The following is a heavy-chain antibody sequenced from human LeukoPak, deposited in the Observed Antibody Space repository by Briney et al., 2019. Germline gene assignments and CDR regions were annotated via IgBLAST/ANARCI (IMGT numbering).Heavy chain of an antibody. D-gene: IGHD2-2*01. V-gene: IGHV1-8*01. J-gene: IGHJ4*02. CDR3: ASGPTARYCSSTSCYFVY. CDR1: GYTFTSYD. CDR2: MNPNSGNT. Sequence: ASVKVSCKASGYTFTSYDINWVRQATGQGLEWMGWMNPNSGNTGYAQKFQGRVTMTRNTSISTAYMELSSLRSEDTAVYYCASGPTARYCSSTSCYFVYWGQGTLVTVSS.